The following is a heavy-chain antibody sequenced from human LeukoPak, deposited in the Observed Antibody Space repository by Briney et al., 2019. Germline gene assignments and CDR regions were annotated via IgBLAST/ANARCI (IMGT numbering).Heavy chain of an antibody. CDR1: GFTFSNHW. J-gene: IGHJ4*02. CDR3: ARDNNWNYQDY. V-gene: IGHV3-74*01. D-gene: IGHD1-7*01. Sequence: GGSLSLSCAASGFTFSNHWMHWVRQAPGKGLVWVSRISGDGSSTRYADSVKGRFTISRDNAKNTLFLPMNSLRAEDTAVYACARDNNWNYQDYWGQGTLVTVSS. CDR2: ISGDGSST.